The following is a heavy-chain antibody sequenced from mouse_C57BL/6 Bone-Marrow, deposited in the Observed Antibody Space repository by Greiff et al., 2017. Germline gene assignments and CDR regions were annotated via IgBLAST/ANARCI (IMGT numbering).Heavy chain of an antibody. V-gene: IGHV2-3*01. CDR1: GFSLTSYG. CDR3: AKQGPPYAMDY. J-gene: IGHJ4*01. Sequence: VMLVESGPGLVAPSQRLSITCTVSGFSLTSYGVSWVRQPPGKGLEWLGVIWGDGSTNYHSALISRLSISKDNSKSQVFFKLNSLQTDDTATYYCAKQGPPYAMDYWGQGTSVTVSS. CDR2: IWGDGST.